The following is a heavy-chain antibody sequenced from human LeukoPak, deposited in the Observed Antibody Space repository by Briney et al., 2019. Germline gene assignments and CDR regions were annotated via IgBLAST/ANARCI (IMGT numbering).Heavy chain of an antibody. V-gene: IGHV3-21*01. CDR3: ARSFSGYADYYYMDV. D-gene: IGHD5-12*01. CDR2: ISSSSSYI. J-gene: IGHJ6*03. Sequence: GGSLRLSCAASGFTFSSYSMNWVRQAPGKGLEWISSISSSSSYIYYADSVKGRFTISRDNAKNSLYLQMNSLRAEDTAAYYCARSFSGYADYYYMDVWGKGTTVTVSS. CDR1: GFTFSSYS.